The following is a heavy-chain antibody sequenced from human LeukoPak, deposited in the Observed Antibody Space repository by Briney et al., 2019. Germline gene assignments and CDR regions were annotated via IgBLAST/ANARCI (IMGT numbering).Heavy chain of an antibody. J-gene: IGHJ4*02. Sequence: PSETLSLTCTVSGASISSYYWSWIRRPPGKGLEWIGYIYYRGSTNYNPSLKSRVTISVDTSKNQFSLKLSSVTAADTAVYYCASGPYPAAGTDHQFDYWGQGTLVTVSS. CDR3: ASGPYPAAGTDHQFDY. CDR1: GASISSYY. V-gene: IGHV4-59*01. CDR2: IYYRGST. D-gene: IGHD6-13*01.